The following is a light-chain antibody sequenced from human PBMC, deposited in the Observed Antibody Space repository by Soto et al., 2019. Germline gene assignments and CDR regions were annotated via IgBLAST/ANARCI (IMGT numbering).Light chain of an antibody. CDR1: QFVSSN. CDR3: QQYHNCPPIT. CDR2: GAS. J-gene: IGKJ5*01. V-gene: IGKV3D-15*01. Sequence: EIVMTQSPVTLSVSPGERATLSCRASQFVSSNLAWYQQKPGQAPRLLIYGASTRATGIPARFSGSGSGTEFTLTISNLQSEDFAVYFCQQYHNCPPITFGQGTRLEIK.